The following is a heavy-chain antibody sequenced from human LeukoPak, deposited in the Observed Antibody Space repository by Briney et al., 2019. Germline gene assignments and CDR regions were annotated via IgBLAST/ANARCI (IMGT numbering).Heavy chain of an antibody. CDR2: INPNSGGT. J-gene: IGHJ5*02. D-gene: IGHD6-13*01. Sequence: ASVKVSCKASGHTFTGYYMHWVRQAPGQGLEWMGWINPNSGGTNYAQKFQGRVTMTRDTSISTAYLELSRLRSDDTAVYYCARDGSSWSRAYNWFDPWGQGTLVTVSS. CDR3: ARDGSSWSRAYNWFDP. CDR1: GHTFTGYY. V-gene: IGHV1-2*02.